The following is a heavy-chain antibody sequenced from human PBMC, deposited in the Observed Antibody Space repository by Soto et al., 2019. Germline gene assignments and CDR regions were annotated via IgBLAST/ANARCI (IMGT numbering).Heavy chain of an antibody. D-gene: IGHD3-3*01. Sequence: QVLLVESGGGVVQPGRSLRLSCAASGFTFNTYGMHWVRQAPGKGLEWVALIWYDGSNKYYADSVKGRFTISRDNSKNTRYLQMDSLRAEDTAVYCCAREGTSHDFWSGYLGHWGQGTLVTVSS. CDR2: IWYDGSNK. J-gene: IGHJ1*01. V-gene: IGHV3-33*01. CDR3: AREGTSHDFWSGYLGH. CDR1: GFTFNTYG.